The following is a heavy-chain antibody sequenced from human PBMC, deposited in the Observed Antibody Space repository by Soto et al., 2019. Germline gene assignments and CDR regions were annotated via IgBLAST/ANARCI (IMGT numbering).Heavy chain of an antibody. V-gene: IGHV4-30-2*01. J-gene: IGHJ5*02. CDR1: CGSISSGGYS. CDR3: ARAASITMVRGVIISWFDP. Sequence: SETLSLTCAVSCGSISSGGYSWSWIRQPPGKGLEWIGYIYHSGSTYYNPSLKSRVTISVDRSKNQFSLKLSSVTAADTAVYYCARAASITMVRGVIISWFDPWGQGTLVTVSS. CDR2: IYHSGST. D-gene: IGHD3-10*01.